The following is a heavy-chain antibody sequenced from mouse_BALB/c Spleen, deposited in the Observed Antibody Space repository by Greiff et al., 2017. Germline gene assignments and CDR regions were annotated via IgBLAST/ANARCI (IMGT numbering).Heavy chain of an antibody. CDR1: GFSLTSYG. Sequence: VMLVESGPGLVAPSQSLSITCTVSGFSLTSYGVHWVRQPPGKGLEWLGVIWAGGSTNYNSALMSRLSISKDNSKSQVFLKMNSLQTDDTVMYYCARDLGYGYAMDYWGQGTSVTVSS. J-gene: IGHJ4*01. CDR2: IWAGGST. V-gene: IGHV2-9*02. D-gene: IGHD2-2*01. CDR3: ARDLGYGYAMDY.